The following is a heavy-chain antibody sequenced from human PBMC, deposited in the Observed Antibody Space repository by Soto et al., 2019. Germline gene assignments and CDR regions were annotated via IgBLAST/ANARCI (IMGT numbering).Heavy chain of an antibody. CDR1: GGSISSYY. Sequence: PSETLSLTCPVSGGSISSYYWSWIRQPPGKGLEWIGYIYYSGSTNYNPSLKSRVTISVDTSKNQFSLKLSSVTAADTAVYYCARFRGDYTIGTRIFDYWGQGTLVTVSS. CDR2: IYYSGST. D-gene: IGHD4-17*01. V-gene: IGHV4-59*01. CDR3: ARFRGDYTIGTRIFDY. J-gene: IGHJ4*02.